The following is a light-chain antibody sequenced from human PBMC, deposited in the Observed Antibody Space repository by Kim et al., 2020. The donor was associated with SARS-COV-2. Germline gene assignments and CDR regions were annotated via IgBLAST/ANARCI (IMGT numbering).Light chain of an antibody. CDR3: QQRDNWPPVFT. CDR1: QSVATY. Sequence: PGERATLSCRASQSVATYVAWYQQTPGQAPRLLIYDTSKRAPGIPDRFSGSGSGTDFTLTISSLEPEDFAVYYCQQRDNWPPVFTFGPGTKVDIK. V-gene: IGKV3-11*01. CDR2: DTS. J-gene: IGKJ3*01.